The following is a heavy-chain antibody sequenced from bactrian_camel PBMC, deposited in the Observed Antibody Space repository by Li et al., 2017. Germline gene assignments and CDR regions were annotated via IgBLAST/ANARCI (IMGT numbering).Heavy chain of an antibody. D-gene: IGHD2*01. V-gene: IGHV3S53*01. Sequence: HVQLVESGGGSVQTGGSLRLSCAASAHLHKTSCMGWFRQAPGKEREGVALLDQDGMATYDGSVRGRFTISKDSAKNMLYLQMTSLKPEDTAIYYCAATDGLTCYKSGNYVYWGQGTQVTVS. CDR3: AATDGLTCYKSGNYVY. CDR1: AHLHKTSC. J-gene: IGHJ4*01. CDR2: LDQDGMA.